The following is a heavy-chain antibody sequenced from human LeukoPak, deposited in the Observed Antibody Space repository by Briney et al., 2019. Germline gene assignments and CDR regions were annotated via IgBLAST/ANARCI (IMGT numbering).Heavy chain of an antibody. CDR1: GGSISSGSYY. Sequence: SETLSLTCTVSGGSISSGSYYWSWIRQPAGKGLEWIGRIYTSGSTNYNPSLKSRVTISVDTSKNQFSLKLSSVTAADTAVYYCAREITMVRGVTFFGWFDPWGLGTLVTVSS. J-gene: IGHJ5*02. V-gene: IGHV4-61*02. CDR3: AREITMVRGVTFFGWFDP. CDR2: IYTSGST. D-gene: IGHD3-10*01.